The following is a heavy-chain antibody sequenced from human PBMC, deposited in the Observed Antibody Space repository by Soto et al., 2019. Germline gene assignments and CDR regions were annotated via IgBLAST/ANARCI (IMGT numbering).Heavy chain of an antibody. D-gene: IGHD2-2*02. Sequence: EVQLLESGGGLVQPGGSLRLSCAASGFTFSSYAMSWVRQAPGKGLEWVSAISGSGGSTYYADSVKGRFTISRDNSKNTLYLQMHSLSAEATAVYYCANLRASIYYYYYYGMDVWGHGTTVTVSS. CDR2: ISGSGGST. CDR1: GFTFSSYA. J-gene: IGHJ6*02. V-gene: IGHV3-23*01. CDR3: ANLRASIYYYYYYGMDV.